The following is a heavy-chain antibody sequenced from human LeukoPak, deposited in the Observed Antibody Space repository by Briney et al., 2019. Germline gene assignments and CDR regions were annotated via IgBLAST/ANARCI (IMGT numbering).Heavy chain of an antibody. CDR1: GFTFSSYS. CDR3: ARERRGVTVIIDAFDI. Sequence: PGGSLRLSCAASGFTFSSYSMIWVRQAPGKWLEWVSSISSSSSYIYYADSVIGRFTISRDNAKNSLYLHMNSLRAEDTAVYYCARERRGVTVIIDAFDIWGQGTMVTVSS. CDR2: ISSSSSYI. J-gene: IGHJ3*02. D-gene: IGHD2-21*02. V-gene: IGHV3-21*01.